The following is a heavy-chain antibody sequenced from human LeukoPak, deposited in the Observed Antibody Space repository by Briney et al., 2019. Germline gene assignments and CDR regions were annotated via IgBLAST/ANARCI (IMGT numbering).Heavy chain of an antibody. CDR2: IYTSGST. J-gene: IGHJ5*02. CDR1: GGSISIYY. Sequence: PSETLSLTCTVSGGSISIYYWSWIRQPAREGLECIGRIYTSGSTNYNTSLKSRVTMSVDTSKNQFSLKLSSVPAADTAVYYCAGDLSTCTGWFDPWGQGTLVTVSS. CDR3: AGDLSTCTGWFDP. V-gene: IGHV4-4*07. D-gene: IGHD2-2*01.